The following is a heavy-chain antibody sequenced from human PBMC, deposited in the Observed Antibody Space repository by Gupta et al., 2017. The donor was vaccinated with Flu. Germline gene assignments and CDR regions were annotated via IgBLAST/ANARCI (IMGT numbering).Heavy chain of an antibody. V-gene: IGHV4-39*01. CDR1: GGSISSSRYY. CDR2: IYYSVST. D-gene: IGHD2-2*01. J-gene: IGHJ6*02. CDR3: ARPLGSTRNYYYYGMDV. Sequence: QLQLQESGPGLVKPSETLSLTCTVSGGSISSSRYYWGWIRQPPGKGLEWIGSIYYSVSTYYNPSLKSRVTISVDTSKNQFSLKLSSVTAADTAVYYCARPLGSTRNYYYYGMDVWGQGTTVTVSS.